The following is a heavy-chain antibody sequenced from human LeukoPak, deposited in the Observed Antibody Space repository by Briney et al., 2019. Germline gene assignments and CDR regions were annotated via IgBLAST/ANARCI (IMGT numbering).Heavy chain of an antibody. Sequence: PGGSLRLSCAASGFTFGSYAMSWVRQAPGKGLEWVSAISGSGGSTYYADSVKGRFTISRDNSKHTLYLQMNSLRAEDTAVYYCASRIAVASPGYWGQGTLVTVSS. CDR2: ISGSGGST. CDR1: GFTFGSYA. CDR3: ASRIAVASPGY. J-gene: IGHJ4*02. V-gene: IGHV3-23*01. D-gene: IGHD6-19*01.